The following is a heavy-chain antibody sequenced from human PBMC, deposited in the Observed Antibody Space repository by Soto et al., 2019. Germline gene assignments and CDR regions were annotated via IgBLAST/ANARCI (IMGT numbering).Heavy chain of an antibody. CDR1: GFTFSSYW. J-gene: IGHJ3*02. CDR3: ARDATTVTTSGAFDI. D-gene: IGHD4-17*01. V-gene: IGHV3-74*01. Sequence: EVQLVESGGGLVQPGGSLRLSCAASGFTFSSYWMHWVRQAPGKGLVWVSRINSDGSSTSYADSVKGRFTIPRDNAKNTLYLQMNSLRAADTAVYYCARDATTVTTSGAFDIWGQGTMVTVSS. CDR2: INSDGSST.